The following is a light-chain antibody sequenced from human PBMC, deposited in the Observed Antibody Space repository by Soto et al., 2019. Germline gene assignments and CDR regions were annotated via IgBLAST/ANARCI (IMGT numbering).Light chain of an antibody. Sequence: EIVLTQSPATLSLSPGERATLSCRASQSLNIYLAWYQQKPGQAPRLLFYDASTRATGIPARFSGSGSGTDFTLTISSLEPEDFAVYYCQQRYSWPLTFGGGTKVEIK. V-gene: IGKV3-11*01. CDR3: QQRYSWPLT. CDR2: DAS. CDR1: QSLNIY. J-gene: IGKJ4*01.